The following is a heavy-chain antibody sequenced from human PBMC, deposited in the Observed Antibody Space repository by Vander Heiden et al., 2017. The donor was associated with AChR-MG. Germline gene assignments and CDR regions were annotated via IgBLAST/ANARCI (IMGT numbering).Heavy chain of an antibody. J-gene: IGHJ5*01. Sequence: QITLKESGPTVVKPTQTLTLTCTLSGFSLSTRGVGVGWIRQPPGKAPEWLALIYWDDAKRYSPSLKDRLTITKDTSKNQMVLSMTNMEPLDTATYYCARGPPFDSWGPGTLVAVSS. CDR1: GFSLSTRGVG. CDR3: ARGPPFDS. CDR2: IYWDDAK. D-gene: IGHD6-25*01. V-gene: IGHV2-5*02.